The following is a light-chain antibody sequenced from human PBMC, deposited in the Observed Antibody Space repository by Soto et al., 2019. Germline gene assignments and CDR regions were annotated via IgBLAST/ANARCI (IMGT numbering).Light chain of an antibody. CDR3: AAWDASLNAWV. J-gene: IGLJ3*02. V-gene: IGLV1-44*01. CDR1: SSNIGSNS. Sequence: QSVLTQPPSESGTPGQRVTISCSGSSSNIGSNSVTWFQQLPGTAPNLLISNNNQRPSGVPDRFSGSKSGTSASLAINGLQSADEADYFCAAWDASLNAWVFGGGTKLTVL. CDR2: NNN.